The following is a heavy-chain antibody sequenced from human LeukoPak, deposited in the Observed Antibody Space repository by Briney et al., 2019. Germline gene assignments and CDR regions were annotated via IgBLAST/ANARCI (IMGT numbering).Heavy chain of an antibody. D-gene: IGHD3-3*01. J-gene: IGHJ4*02. CDR3: AKDTYDFWSGYEYYFDY. V-gene: IGHV3-30*18. CDR1: GFTFSSYG. CDR2: ISYDGSNK. Sequence: GGSLRLSCAASGFTFSSYGMHWVRQAPGKGLEWVAVISYDGSNKYYADSVKGRFTISRDNSKNTLYLQMNSLRAENTAGYYCAKDTYDFWSGYEYYFDYWGQGTLVTVSS.